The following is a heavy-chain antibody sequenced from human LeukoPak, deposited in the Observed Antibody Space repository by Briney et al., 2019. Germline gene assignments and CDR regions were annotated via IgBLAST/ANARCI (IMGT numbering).Heavy chain of an antibody. Sequence: SSVKVSCKASGDTFSSYAISLVRQAPGQGLEWMGRIIPIFGTANYAQKFQGRVTITTDESTSTAYMELSSLRSDDTAVYYCATSSGYPYPSVYWGQGTLVTVSS. D-gene: IGHD3-22*01. J-gene: IGHJ4*02. V-gene: IGHV1-69*05. CDR1: GDTFSSYA. CDR2: IIPIFGTA. CDR3: ATSSGYPYPSVY.